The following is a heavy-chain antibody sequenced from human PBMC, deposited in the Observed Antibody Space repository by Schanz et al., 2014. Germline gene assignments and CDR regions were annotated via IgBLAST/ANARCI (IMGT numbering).Heavy chain of an antibody. CDR3: ASSGAGYSSSWDFDY. CDR1: GYTFTSYG. CDR2: INPSGGST. J-gene: IGHJ4*02. V-gene: IGHV1-46*01. Sequence: QVQLVQSGAEVKKPGASVKVSCKASGYTFTSYGISWVRQAPGQGLEWMGMINPSGGSTTYAQKFQGRVTMTRDTSTSTVYMELSSLISEDTAVFYCASSGAGYSSSWDFDYWGQGTLVTVSS. D-gene: IGHD6-13*01.